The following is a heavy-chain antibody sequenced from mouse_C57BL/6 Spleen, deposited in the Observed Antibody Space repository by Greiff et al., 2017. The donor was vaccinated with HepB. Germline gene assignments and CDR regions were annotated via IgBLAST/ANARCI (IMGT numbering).Heavy chain of an antibody. D-gene: IGHD2-2*01. V-gene: IGHV1-39*01. J-gene: IGHJ4*01. CDR1: GYSFTDYN. Sequence: VQLKESGPELVKPGASVKISCKASGYSFTDYNMNWVKQSNGKSLEWIGVINPNYGTTSYNQKFKGKATLTVDKSSSTAYMQLNSLTSEDSAVYYCERGEDYYGYERAMDYWGQGTSVTVSS. CDR2: INPNYGTT. CDR3: ERGEDYYGYERAMDY.